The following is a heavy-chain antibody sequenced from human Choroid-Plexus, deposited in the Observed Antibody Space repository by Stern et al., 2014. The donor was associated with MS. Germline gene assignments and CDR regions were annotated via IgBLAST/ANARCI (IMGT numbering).Heavy chain of an antibody. D-gene: IGHD2/OR15-2a*01. CDR3: AKDRQYLTYFYDH. Sequence: MQLVESGGGVVQPGRPLRLSCVASGFTLGSCAMHWVRQAPGKGLEWVASVSYDGSNKYYADSVKGRFTISRDNSQNTLYMQMSSLRPEDTAVYYCAKDRQYLTYFYDHWGQGSLVTVAS. CDR1: GFTLGSCA. J-gene: IGHJ5*02. CDR2: VSYDGSNK. V-gene: IGHV3-30*18.